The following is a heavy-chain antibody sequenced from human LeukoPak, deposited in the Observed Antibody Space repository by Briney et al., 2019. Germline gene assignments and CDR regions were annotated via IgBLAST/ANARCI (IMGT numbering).Heavy chain of an antibody. J-gene: IGHJ4*02. CDR3: ASDAYGDYPIAFDY. CDR1: GFTFSRYR. D-gene: IGHD4-17*01. V-gene: IGHV3-7*03. Sequence: GGSLRLSCEASGFTFSRYRMTWVRQVPGEGLQPVANIKQDGNEKYYVDSVKGRFTISRDNAKNSLYLQMNSLRAEDTAVYYCASDAYGDYPIAFDYWGQGTLVTVSS. CDR2: IKQDGNEK.